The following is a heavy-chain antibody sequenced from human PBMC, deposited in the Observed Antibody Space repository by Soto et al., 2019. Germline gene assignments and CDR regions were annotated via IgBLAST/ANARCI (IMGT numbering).Heavy chain of an antibody. V-gene: IGHV3-21*01. Sequence: PGGSLRLSCAASGFTFSSYSMNWVRQAPGKGLEWVSSISSSSSYIYYADSVKGRFTISRDNAKNSLYLQMNSLRAEDTAVYYCAREVATPYYYYGMDVWGQGTTVTVSS. CDR1: GFTFSSYS. CDR2: ISSSSSYI. CDR3: AREVATPYYYYGMDV. J-gene: IGHJ6*02.